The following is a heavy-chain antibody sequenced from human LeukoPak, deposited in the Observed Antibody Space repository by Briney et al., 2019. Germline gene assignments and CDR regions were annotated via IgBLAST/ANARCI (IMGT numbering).Heavy chain of an antibody. Sequence: GGSLRLSCAASGFTFDDYAMHWVRQVPGKGLEWVSLISGDGGSTYYADSVKGRFTISRDNSKKSLYLQMNSLRTEDTALYYCAKGHDSSGYYYFDYWGQGTLVTVSS. V-gene: IGHV3-43*02. J-gene: IGHJ4*02. CDR1: GFTFDDYA. CDR2: ISGDGGST. D-gene: IGHD3-22*01. CDR3: AKGHDSSGYYYFDY.